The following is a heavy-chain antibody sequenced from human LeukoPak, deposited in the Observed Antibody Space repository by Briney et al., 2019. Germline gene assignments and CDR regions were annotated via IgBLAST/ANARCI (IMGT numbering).Heavy chain of an antibody. J-gene: IGHJ4*02. CDR3: ARDLRTAMVTQPH. CDR2: ISYDGSNK. V-gene: IGHV3-30*03. CDR1: GFTFSDYG. Sequence: GRSLRLSCAASGFTFSDYGMHWVRQAPGKGLEWVAVISYDGSNKYYADSVKGRFTISRDNAKNSLYLQMNSLRAEDTAVYYCARDLRTAMVTQPHWGQGTLVTVSS. D-gene: IGHD5-18*01.